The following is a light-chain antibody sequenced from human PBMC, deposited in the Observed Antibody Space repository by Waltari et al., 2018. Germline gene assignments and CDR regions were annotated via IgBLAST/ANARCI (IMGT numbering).Light chain of an antibody. V-gene: IGKV3-11*01. CDR3: QQRSNWPRA. J-gene: IGKJ5*01. CDR1: QSVSSY. CDR2: DAS. Sequence: EIVLTQSPATLSLSPGERATLPCRASQSVSSYLAWYQQKPGQAPRLLIYDASNRATGIPARFSGSGSGTDFTLTISSLEPEDFAVYYCQQRSNWPRAFGQGTRLEIK.